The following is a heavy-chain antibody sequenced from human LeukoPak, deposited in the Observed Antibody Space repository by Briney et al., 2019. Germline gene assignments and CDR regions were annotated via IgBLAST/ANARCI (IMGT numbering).Heavy chain of an antibody. CDR3: AKDSTVTAIY. CDR2: ISGSGGST. J-gene: IGHJ4*02. D-gene: IGHD4-17*01. CDR1: GFTFSSYT. Sequence: GGSLRLSCAASGFTFSSYTMNWVRQAPGKGLEWVSDISGSGGSTYYADSVKGRFTISRDNSKNTLYLQMNSLRAEDTAVYYCAKDSTVTAIYWGQGTLVTVSS. V-gene: IGHV3-23*01.